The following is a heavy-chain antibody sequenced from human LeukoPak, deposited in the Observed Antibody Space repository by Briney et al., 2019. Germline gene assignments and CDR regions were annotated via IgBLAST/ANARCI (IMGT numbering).Heavy chain of an antibody. D-gene: IGHD5-24*01. CDR2: IYYSGST. V-gene: IGHV4-59*08. Sequence: SETLSLTCTVSGGSISSYYWSWIRQPPGKGLEWIGYIYYSGSTNYNPSLKSRVTISVDTSKNQFSLKLSSVTAADTAVYYCARSNSLPGMATITEFDYWGQGTLVTVSS. CDR1: GGSISSYY. J-gene: IGHJ4*02. CDR3: ARSNSLPGMATITEFDY.